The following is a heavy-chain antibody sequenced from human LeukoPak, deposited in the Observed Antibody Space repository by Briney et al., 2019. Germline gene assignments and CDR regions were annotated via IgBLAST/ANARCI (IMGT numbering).Heavy chain of an antibody. D-gene: IGHD1-26*01. CDR2: IKQDGSEK. Sequence: GGSLRLSCAASGFTFSSYWMSWVRQAPGKGLEWVANIKQDGSEKYYVDSVKGRFTISRDNAKNSLYLQMNSLRAEDTAVYYCARESELGGTSTEGGWGQGTLVTVSS. CDR3: ARESELGGTSTEGG. J-gene: IGHJ4*02. V-gene: IGHV3-7*01. CDR1: GFTFSSYW.